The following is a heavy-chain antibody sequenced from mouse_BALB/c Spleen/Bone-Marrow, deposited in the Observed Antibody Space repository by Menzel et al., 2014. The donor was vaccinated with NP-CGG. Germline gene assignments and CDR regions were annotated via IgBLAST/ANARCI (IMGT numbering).Heavy chain of an antibody. CDR1: GFTFSGFG. V-gene: IGHV5-17*02. Sequence: EVKLVESGGGLVQPGGSRKLSCAASGFTFSGFGMHWVRQAPEKGLEWVAYISSGSSTIFYADTVKGRFTISRDNPKNPLFLQMTSLRSEDTAMYYCTRGGNWEDFDYWGQGTTLTVSS. CDR3: TRGGNWEDFDY. CDR2: ISSGSSTI. J-gene: IGHJ2*01. D-gene: IGHD4-1*01.